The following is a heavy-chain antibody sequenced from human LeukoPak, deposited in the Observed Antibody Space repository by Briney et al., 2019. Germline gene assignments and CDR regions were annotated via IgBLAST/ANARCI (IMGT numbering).Heavy chain of an antibody. Sequence: TPGKYLMERVPQAPGEGLVWVSHINSDGSWTSYADSVKGRFTISKDNAKNTVYLQMNSLRAEDTAVYYCVSFYETYWGRGTLATVSS. D-gene: IGHD2/OR15-2a*01. CDR3: VSFYETY. CDR2: INSDGSWT. CDR1: TPGKYL. J-gene: IGHJ4*02. V-gene: IGHV3-74*01.